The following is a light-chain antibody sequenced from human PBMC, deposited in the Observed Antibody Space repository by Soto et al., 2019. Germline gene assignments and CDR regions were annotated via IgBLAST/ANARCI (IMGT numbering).Light chain of an antibody. J-gene: IGLJ1*01. V-gene: IGLV2-8*01. CDR1: SNDVSTYNY. CDR2: EVS. CDR3: SSYAAINNYV. Sequence: QSALTQPPSASGSPGQSVTISCTGTSNDVSTYNYVSWYQQHPGKAPKLMIYEVSKRPSGVPDRFSGSKSGNTASLTVSGLQAEDEAEYYCSSYAAINNYVFGTGTKVTVL.